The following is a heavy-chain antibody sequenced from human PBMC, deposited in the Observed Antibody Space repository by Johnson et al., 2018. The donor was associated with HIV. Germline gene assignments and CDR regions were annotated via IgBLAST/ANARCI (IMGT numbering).Heavy chain of an antibody. CDR1: GFTFDDYA. J-gene: IGHJ3*02. CDR3: ARENWNYVLGAFEI. D-gene: IGHD1-7*01. CDR2: ISWNSNSI. V-gene: IGHV3-9*01. Sequence: VLLVESGGGVVQPGRSLRLSCAASGFTFDDYAMHWVRQAPGKGLEWVSGISWNSNSIGYADSVKGRFTISRDNAKNSLYLQMNSLRAEDTAVYYCARENWNYVLGAFEIWGQGTMVTVSS.